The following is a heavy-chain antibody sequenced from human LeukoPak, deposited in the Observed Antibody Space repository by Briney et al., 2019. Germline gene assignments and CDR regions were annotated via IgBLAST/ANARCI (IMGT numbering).Heavy chain of an antibody. Sequence: GGSLRLSCAASGFTFSSYAMHWARQAPGKGLEWVAVISYDGSIKYYADSAKGRFTISRDNSKNTLYLQMNSLRLDDTAMYYCARDSGSRSSPIGHWGQGTLVTVSS. D-gene: IGHD1-26*01. CDR1: GFTFSSYA. V-gene: IGHV3-30-3*01. CDR3: ARDSGSRSSPIGH. CDR2: ISYDGSIK. J-gene: IGHJ4*02.